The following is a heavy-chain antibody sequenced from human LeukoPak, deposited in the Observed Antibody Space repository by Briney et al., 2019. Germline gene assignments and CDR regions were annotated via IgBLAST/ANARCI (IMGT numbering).Heavy chain of an antibody. CDR3: ARYDLICFDY. CDR2: INPSGGST. Sequence: GASVKVSCKASGYTFTSYYMHWVRQAPGQGLEWMGIINPSGGSTSYAQKFQGRVTMTRDTSISTAYMELSRLRSDDTAVYYCARYDLICFDYWGQGTLVTVSS. D-gene: IGHD1-1*01. V-gene: IGHV1-46*01. CDR1: GYTFTSYY. J-gene: IGHJ4*02.